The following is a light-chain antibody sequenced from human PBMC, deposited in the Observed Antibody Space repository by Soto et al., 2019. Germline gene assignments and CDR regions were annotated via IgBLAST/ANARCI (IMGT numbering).Light chain of an antibody. J-gene: IGKJ1*01. Sequence: IVLTESPDSLAVSLGEKATINCKSSQSVLYSSNNKNYLAWYQQKSGQPPKLLIYWASTRESGVPDRFSGSGSGTDFTLTISSLQAEDVAVYYCQQYYSPWTFGQGTKVEIK. CDR3: QQYYSPWT. CDR1: QSVLYSSNNKNY. V-gene: IGKV4-1*01. CDR2: WAS.